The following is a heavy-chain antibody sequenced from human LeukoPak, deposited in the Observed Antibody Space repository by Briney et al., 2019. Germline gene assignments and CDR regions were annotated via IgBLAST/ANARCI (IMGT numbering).Heavy chain of an antibody. V-gene: IGHV3-21*01. CDR3: ARVWAAGKPFDY. J-gene: IGHJ4*02. CDR1: GFTFSSYS. CDR2: ISSSSSYI. Sequence: KSGGSLRLSCAASGFTFSSYSMSWVRQAPGKGLEWVSSISSSSSYIYYADSVKGRFTISRDNAKNSLYLQMNSLRDEDTAVYYCARVWAAGKPFDYWGQGTLVTVSS. D-gene: IGHD6-13*01.